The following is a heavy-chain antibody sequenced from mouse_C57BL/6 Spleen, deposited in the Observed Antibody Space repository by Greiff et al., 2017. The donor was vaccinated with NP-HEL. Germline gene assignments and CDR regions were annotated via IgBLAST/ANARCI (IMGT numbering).Heavy chain of an antibody. CDR3: ARGYYGSSYPYYFDY. CDR1: GFTFSSYA. D-gene: IGHD1-1*01. Sequence: VKLVESGGGLVKPGGSLKLSCAASGFTFSSYAMSWVRQTPEKRLEWVATISDGGSYTYYPDNVKGRFTISRDNAKNHLYLQMSHLKSEDTAMYYCARGYYGSSYPYYFDYWGQGTTLTVSS. J-gene: IGHJ2*01. CDR2: ISDGGSYT. V-gene: IGHV5-4*03.